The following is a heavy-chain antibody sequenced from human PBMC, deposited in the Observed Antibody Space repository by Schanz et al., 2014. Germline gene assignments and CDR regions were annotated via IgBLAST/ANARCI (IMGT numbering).Heavy chain of an antibody. J-gene: IGHJ3*02. Sequence: DVQLVESGGGLVQPGRSLRLSCAASGFTFSSYSMSWVRQAPGKGLEWVSYISSSTSTIYSADSVKGRFTISRDNAKNSLYLQMNSLRDEDTAVYYCARSTLDFWSGYPGAFDIWGQGTMVGVSS. CDR1: GFTFSSYS. V-gene: IGHV3-48*02. CDR2: ISSSTSTI. D-gene: IGHD3-3*01. CDR3: ARSTLDFWSGYPGAFDI.